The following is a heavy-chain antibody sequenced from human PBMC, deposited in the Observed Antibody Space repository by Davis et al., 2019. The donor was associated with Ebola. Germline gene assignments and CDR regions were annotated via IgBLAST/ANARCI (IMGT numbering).Heavy chain of an antibody. J-gene: IGHJ6*02. CDR2: ISYDGSNK. Sequence: GESLKISCAASGFTFSSYAMHWVRQAPGKGLEWVAVISYDGSNKYYADSVKGRFTISRDNSKNTLYLQMNSLRAEDTAVYYCARGEWELLSGQAYYYYGMDVWGQGTTVTVSS. CDR3: ARGEWELLSGQAYYYYGMDV. V-gene: IGHV3-30-3*01. D-gene: IGHD1-26*01. CDR1: GFTFSSYA.